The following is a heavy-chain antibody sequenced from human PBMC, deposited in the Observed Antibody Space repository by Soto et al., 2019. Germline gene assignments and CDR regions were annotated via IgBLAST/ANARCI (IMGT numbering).Heavy chain of an antibody. J-gene: IGHJ4*02. CDR1: GYTFISYS. D-gene: IGHD5-18*01. Sequence: QVQLVQSGAEVKKPGASVKVSCRASGYTFISYSIHWVRQAPGQGLDWIGVINPSDAYTDYAQKFQGRDPLTRDTSPNIVYMELSSLRSEDTAIYYCARDHVDTPMTNCDYWGQGTLVTVSS. V-gene: IGHV1-46*01. CDR2: INPSDAYT. CDR3: ARDHVDTPMTNCDY.